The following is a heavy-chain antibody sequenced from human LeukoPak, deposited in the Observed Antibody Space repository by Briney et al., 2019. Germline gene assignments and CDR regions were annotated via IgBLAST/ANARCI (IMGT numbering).Heavy chain of an antibody. D-gene: IGHD3-10*02. Sequence: GGSLRLSCAASGFTFSSYFMSWVRQAPGKGLEWVSAISGSANNTYYADSVKGRFTISRDNSKNTLYLQMNSLRAEDTAVYYCAKGQRITMFWGRGTLVTVSS. CDR3: AKGQRITMF. CDR2: ISGSANNT. CDR1: GFTFSSYF. J-gene: IGHJ2*01. V-gene: IGHV3-23*01.